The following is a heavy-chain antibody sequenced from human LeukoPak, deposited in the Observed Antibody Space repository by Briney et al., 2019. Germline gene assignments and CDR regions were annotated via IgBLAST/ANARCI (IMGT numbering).Heavy chain of an antibody. D-gene: IGHD2-2*01. CDR2: ISSSGSTI. Sequence: PGGSLRLSCAASGFTFSDYYMSWIRQAPGKGLEWVSYISSSGSTIYYADSVKGRFTISRDNAKNSLYLQMNSLRAEDTAVYYCAVGHCSSTSCWADAFDIWGQGTMVTVSS. CDR1: GFTFSDYY. CDR3: AVGHCSSTSCWADAFDI. J-gene: IGHJ3*02. V-gene: IGHV3-11*01.